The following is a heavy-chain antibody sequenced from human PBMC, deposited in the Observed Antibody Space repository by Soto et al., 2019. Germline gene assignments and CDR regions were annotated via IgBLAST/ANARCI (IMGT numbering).Heavy chain of an antibody. V-gene: IGHV1-18*01. CDR3: ASEMAGLGVEYDY. Sequence: QVQLVQSGAEVKNPGASVKVSCKTSGYTFTKYGVGWVRQAPGQGLEWMGWISGSSGNANYAEKVQGRITLTTDTSTSTAYIELRSLRSDDTAVYYCASEMAGLGVEYDYWGQGTLVTVSS. D-gene: IGHD3-16*01. CDR2: ISGSSGNA. CDR1: GYTFTKYG. J-gene: IGHJ4*02.